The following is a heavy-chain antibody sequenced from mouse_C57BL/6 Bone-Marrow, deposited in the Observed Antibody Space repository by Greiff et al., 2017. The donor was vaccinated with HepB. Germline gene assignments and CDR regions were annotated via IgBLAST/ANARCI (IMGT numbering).Heavy chain of an antibody. J-gene: IGHJ4*01. CDR1: GFTFSSYA. Sequence: EVHLVESGGGLVKPGGSLKLSCAASGFTFSSYAMSWVRQTPEKRLEWVATISDGGSYTYYPDNVKGRFTISRDNAKNNLYLQMSHLKSEDTAMYYGARPTYAMDYWGQGTSVTVSS. CDR3: ARPTYAMDY. CDR2: ISDGGSYT. V-gene: IGHV5-4*01.